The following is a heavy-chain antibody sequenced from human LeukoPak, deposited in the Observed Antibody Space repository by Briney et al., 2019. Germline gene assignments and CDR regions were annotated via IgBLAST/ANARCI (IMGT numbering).Heavy chain of an antibody. V-gene: IGHV4-59*01. CDR2: IYYSGST. J-gene: IGHJ4*02. CDR1: GGSINNYY. CDR3: ARALYSSGWFHDY. D-gene: IGHD6-19*01. Sequence: SETLSLTCTVSGGSINNYYWTWIRQPPGKGLERIGYIYYSGSTDYNPSLKSRVTISVDTSKNQFSLKLSSVTAADTAVYYCARALYSSGWFHDYWGQGTLVTVSS.